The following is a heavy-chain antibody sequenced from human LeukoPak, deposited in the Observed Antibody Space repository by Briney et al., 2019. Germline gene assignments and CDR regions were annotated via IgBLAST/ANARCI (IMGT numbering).Heavy chain of an antibody. J-gene: IGHJ4*02. CDR1: GYTFTSYG. CDR3: ARDNDSRDPPHFDY. Sequence: ASVKVSCKASGYTFTSYGISWVRQAPGQGLEWMGWISAYNGNTNYAQKLQGRVTITADKSTRTAYMALSSLRSEDTAVYYCARDNDSRDPPHFDYWGQGTLVTVSS. D-gene: IGHD3-16*01. V-gene: IGHV1-18*01. CDR2: ISAYNGNT.